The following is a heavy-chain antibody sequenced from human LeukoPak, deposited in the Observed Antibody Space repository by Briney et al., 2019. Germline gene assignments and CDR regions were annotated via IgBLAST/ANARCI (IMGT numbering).Heavy chain of an antibody. Sequence: PGGSLRLSCAASGFTFSSYEMIWVRQAPGKGLEWLSYIGSSGSTKYYADSVEGRFTISRDNAENSLYLQMNSLRAEDTAVYYCATYCSSTSCYRTRYMDVWGQGATVTVSS. CDR3: ATYCSSTSCYRTRYMDV. V-gene: IGHV3-48*03. CDR1: GFTFSSYE. D-gene: IGHD2-2*01. CDR2: IGSSGSTK. J-gene: IGHJ6*02.